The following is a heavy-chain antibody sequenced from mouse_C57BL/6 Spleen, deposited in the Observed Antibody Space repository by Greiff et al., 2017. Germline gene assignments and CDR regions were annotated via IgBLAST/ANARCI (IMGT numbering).Heavy chain of an antibody. J-gene: IGHJ3*01. D-gene: IGHD2-3*01. V-gene: IGHV5-4*01. Sequence: EVKLVASGGGLVKPGGSLKLSCAASGFTFSSYAMSWVRQTPDKRLAWVATISGGGSYTYSPDTVTGRFTIARDNAMNHLDRQMSHLTSEDTARYYCARDRGIHDGYAAWCADWGRGTRVTVSA. CDR1: GFTFSSYA. CDR2: ISGGGSYT. CDR3: ARDRGIHDGYAAWCAD.